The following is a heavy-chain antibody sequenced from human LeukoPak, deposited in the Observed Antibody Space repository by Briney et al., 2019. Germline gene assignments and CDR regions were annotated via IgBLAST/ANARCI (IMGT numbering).Heavy chain of an antibody. CDR1: GFTFSTSA. D-gene: IGHD2-2*01. Sequence: GGSLRLSCEASGFTFSTSAMHWVRQAPGKGLEWVSAISASGGTTYYADSVKGRFTISRDNSENTLFLQMNSLRAEDMAVYYCAKEPREYCSSTSCPNWFDLWGQGTLVTVSS. J-gene: IGHJ5*02. CDR2: ISASGGTT. V-gene: IGHV3-23*01. CDR3: AKEPREYCSSTSCPNWFDL.